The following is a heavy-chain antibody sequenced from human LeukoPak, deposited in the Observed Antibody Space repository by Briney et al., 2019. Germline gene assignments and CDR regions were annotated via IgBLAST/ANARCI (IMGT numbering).Heavy chain of an antibody. V-gene: IGHV3-23*01. CDR1: GFIFSSYS. CDR2: ISTSGDST. J-gene: IGHJ6*02. Sequence: GGSLRLSCAASGFIFSSYSMSWVRQAPGKGLEWVSAISTSGDSTYYADSVRGRFTISRDNSKNTLYLQMNSLRAEDTAVYYCAKMREGPWGQGTTVTVSS. CDR3: AKMREGP.